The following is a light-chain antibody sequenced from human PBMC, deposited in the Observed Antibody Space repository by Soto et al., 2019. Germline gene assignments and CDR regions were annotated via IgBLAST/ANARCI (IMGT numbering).Light chain of an antibody. CDR1: RSDVGGYKY. J-gene: IGLJ2*01. CDR3: SSYTSSRTAV. Sequence: QSVLTQPASVSGSPGQSITISCTGSRSDVGGYKYVSWYQQYPGKAPKLMIYEVSNRPSGVSNRFSGSKSGNTASLTISGLQAEDEADYYCSSYTSSRTAVFGGGTKVTVL. CDR2: EVS. V-gene: IGLV2-14*01.